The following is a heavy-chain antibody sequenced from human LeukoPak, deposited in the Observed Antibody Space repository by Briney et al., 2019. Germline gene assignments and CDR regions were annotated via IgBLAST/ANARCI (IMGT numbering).Heavy chain of an antibody. CDR3: ARDRGGITIFGVVIQPMLHFDY. J-gene: IGHJ4*02. CDR2: INPNGGGT. CDR1: GYTFTSYG. V-gene: IGHV1-2*02. D-gene: IGHD3-3*01. Sequence: GASVKVSCKASGYTFTSYGISWVRQAPGQGLEWMGWINPNGGGTNYAQKFQGRVTMTRDTSISTAYMELSRLRSDDTAVYYCARDRGGITIFGVVIQPMLHFDYWGQGTLVTVSS.